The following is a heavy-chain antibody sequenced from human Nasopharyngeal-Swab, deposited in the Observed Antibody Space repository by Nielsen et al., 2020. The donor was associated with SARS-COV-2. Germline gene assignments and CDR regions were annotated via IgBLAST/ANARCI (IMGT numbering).Heavy chain of an antibody. J-gene: IGHJ4*02. D-gene: IGHD3-9*01. CDR3: ARDGLHFDWWASDY. CDR2: ISSSGITI. V-gene: IGHV3-11*04. CDR1: GFTFSDYY. Sequence: GGSLRLSCAASGFTFSDYYMSWIRQAPGKGLEWVSYISSSGITIYYADSVKGRFTISRDNAKNSLYLQMNSLRAEDTAVYYCARDGLHFDWWASDYWGQGTLVTVSS.